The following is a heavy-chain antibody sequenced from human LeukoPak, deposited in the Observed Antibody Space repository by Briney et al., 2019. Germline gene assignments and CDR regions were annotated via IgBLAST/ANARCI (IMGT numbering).Heavy chain of an antibody. V-gene: IGHV3-7*04. D-gene: IGHD6-19*01. CDR3: ARGIAVAVNDY. Sequence: GGSLRLSCVASGFTFSSYWMSWVRQAPGKGLEWVANIKQDGSEKYYVDSVKGRFTISRDNAKNSLYLQMNSLRAEDTAVYYCARGIAVAVNDYWGQGTLVTVSS. CDR2: IKQDGSEK. CDR1: GFTFSSYW. J-gene: IGHJ4*02.